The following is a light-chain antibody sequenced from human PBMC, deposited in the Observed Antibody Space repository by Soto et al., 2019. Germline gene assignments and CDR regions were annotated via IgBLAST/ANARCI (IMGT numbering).Light chain of an antibody. V-gene: IGKV1-5*01. CDR1: QGISGR. J-gene: IGKJ1*01. Sequence: DIQMTQSPSTLSASVGDRVTITCRASQGISGRLAWYQQKPGKAPNLLIYDVFNLESGVPSRFSGTGSGTAFTLTINCLQPDDFATYYCQQYNSYSTFGPGTKVEVK. CDR2: DVF. CDR3: QQYNSYST.